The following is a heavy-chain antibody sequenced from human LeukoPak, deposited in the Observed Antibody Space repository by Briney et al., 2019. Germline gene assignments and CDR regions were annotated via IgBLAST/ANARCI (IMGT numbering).Heavy chain of an antibody. CDR3: ARRYCSSTSCSPRSSYFDY. V-gene: IGHV3-30*02. CDR1: GFTFSSYG. CDR2: IRYDGSNK. D-gene: IGHD2-2*01. Sequence: GGSLRLSCAASGFTFSSYGMHWVRQAPGKGLEWVAFIRYDGSNKYYADSVKGRFTISRDNSKNTLYLQMNSLRAEDTAAYYCARRYCSSTSCSPRSSYFDYWGQGTLVTVSS. J-gene: IGHJ4*02.